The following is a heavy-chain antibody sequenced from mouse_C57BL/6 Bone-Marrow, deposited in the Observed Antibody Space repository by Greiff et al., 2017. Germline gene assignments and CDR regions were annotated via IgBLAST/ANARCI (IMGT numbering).Heavy chain of an antibody. D-gene: IGHD2-4*01. CDR1: GFTFSDYY. V-gene: IGHV5-16*01. J-gene: IGHJ4*01. CDR2: INYDGSST. Sequence: EVQLVESEGGLVQPGSSMKLSCTASGFTFSDYYMAWVRQVPEKGLEWVANINYDGSSTYYLDSLKSRFIISRDTAKNILYLQMSSLKSEDTATDYCARIYYDYDGGVRYARDYWGQGTSVTVSS. CDR3: ARIYYDYDGGVRYARDY.